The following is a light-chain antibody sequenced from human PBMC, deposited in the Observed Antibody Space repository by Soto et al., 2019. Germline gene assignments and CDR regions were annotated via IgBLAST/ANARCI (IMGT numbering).Light chain of an antibody. J-gene: IGKJ5*01. CDR2: DVS. CDR1: QNISNY. V-gene: IGKV3-11*01. Sequence: LVLTQSPATLTSSPGARATLSYKASQNISNYVIWYQQKPGQAPRLVIYDVSNRATDIPARFSGSGSGTDFTLTIRSLEPEDLAVYYCQKRSNWPPFTFGKGIRLAIK. CDR3: QKRSNWPPFT.